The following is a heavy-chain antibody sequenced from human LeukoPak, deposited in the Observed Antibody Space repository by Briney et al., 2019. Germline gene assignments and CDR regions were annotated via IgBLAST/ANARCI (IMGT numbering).Heavy chain of an antibody. J-gene: IGHJ4*02. CDR1: GFTFSSYA. CDR3: ARDQLAFSGYDTLFDY. V-gene: IGHV3-30*04. CDR2: ISYEGSNK. Sequence: GGSLRLSCAASGFTFSSYALHWVRQAPGQGLEWVAVISYEGSNKYYADSVKGRFTISRDDSKNTVYLQMNRLRTEDTAVYYCARDQLAFSGYDTLFDYGGQGALVTVSS. D-gene: IGHD5-12*01.